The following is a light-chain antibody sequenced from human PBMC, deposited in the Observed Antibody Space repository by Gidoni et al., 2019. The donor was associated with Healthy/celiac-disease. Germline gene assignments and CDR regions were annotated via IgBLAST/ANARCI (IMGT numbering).Light chain of an antibody. CDR2: YDD. J-gene: IGLJ1*01. V-gene: IGLV1-36*01. CDR1: SSNIGNNA. Sequence: QSVLTQPPSVSEAPRQRVTISCSGSSSNIGNNAVNWYQQLPGKAPKLLIYYDDLLPSGVSDRFSGSKSGTSASLAISGLQSEDEAYYYCAAWDDSLNGLYVFGTGTKVTVL. CDR3: AAWDDSLNGLYV.